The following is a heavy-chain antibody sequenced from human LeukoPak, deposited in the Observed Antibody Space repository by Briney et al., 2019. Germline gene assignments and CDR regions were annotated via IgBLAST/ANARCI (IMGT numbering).Heavy chain of an antibody. CDR3: ARPRGWVGATKGAFDI. V-gene: IGHV5-51*01. D-gene: IGHD1-26*01. CDR1: GYSFTSYW. J-gene: IGHJ3*02. Sequence: GESLKISCKGSGYSFTSYWIGWVRQMPGKGLEWMGIIYPGDSDTRYSPSFQGQVTISADKSLSTAYLQWSSLKASDTAMYYCARPRGWVGATKGAFDIWGQGTMVTVSS. CDR2: IYPGDSDT.